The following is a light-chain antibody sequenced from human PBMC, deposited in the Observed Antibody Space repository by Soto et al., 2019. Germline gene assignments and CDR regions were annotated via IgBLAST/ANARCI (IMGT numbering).Light chain of an antibody. Sequence: EIEMTQSPATLSVSPGERTTLSCRASQSVRTILAWYQQKPGQAPRLLIYGASTRATGIPVRFSGSGSGTDVTLPISSLQSEDFAVYYCQQYDKWPPTFGQGTKVEIK. CDR2: GAS. CDR1: QSVRTI. CDR3: QQYDKWPPT. J-gene: IGKJ1*01. V-gene: IGKV3-15*01.